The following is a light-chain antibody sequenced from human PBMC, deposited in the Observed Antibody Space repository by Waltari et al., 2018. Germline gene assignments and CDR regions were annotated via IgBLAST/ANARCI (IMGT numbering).Light chain of an antibody. CDR1: SGHSNYG. J-gene: IGLJ2*01. CDR2: VNSDGTS. CDR3: QTWGTGIPV. V-gene: IGLV4-69*01. Sequence: QLALTQSPSASASLGASVKITCTLRSGHSNYGITRHQQGPDKGPGYLMNVNSDGTSIKGDEIPDRFSGSSSGAERDLTISSLQSEDEADYYCQTWGTGIPVFGGGTKLTVV.